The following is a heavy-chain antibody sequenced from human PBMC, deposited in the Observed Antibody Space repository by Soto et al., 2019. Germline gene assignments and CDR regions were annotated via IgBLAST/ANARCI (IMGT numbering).Heavy chain of an antibody. CDR3: ASQNRRPKTEDAFDI. Sequence: GGSLRLSCAASGFTFSSYAMHWVRQAPGKGLEWVAVISYDGSNKYYADSVKGRFTISRDNSKNTLYLQMNSLRAEDTAVYYCASQNRRPKTEDAFDIWGQGTMVTVSS. V-gene: IGHV3-30-3*01. CDR2: ISYDGSNK. J-gene: IGHJ3*02. CDR1: GFTFSSYA. D-gene: IGHD6-25*01.